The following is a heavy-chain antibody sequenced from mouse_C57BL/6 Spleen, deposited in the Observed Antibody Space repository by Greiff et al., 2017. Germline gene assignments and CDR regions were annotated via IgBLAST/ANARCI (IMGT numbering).Heavy chain of an antibody. CDR2: IHPNSGST. CDR1: GYTFTSYW. Sequence: QVQLQQPGAELVKPGASVKLSCKASGYTFTSYWMHWVKQRPGQGLEWIGMIHPNSGSTNYNEKFKSKATLTVDKSSSTAYMQLNSLTSEDSAVYYCAYYGNYVPDYWGQGTTLTVSS. CDR3: AYYGNYVPDY. V-gene: IGHV1-64*01. J-gene: IGHJ2*01. D-gene: IGHD2-1*01.